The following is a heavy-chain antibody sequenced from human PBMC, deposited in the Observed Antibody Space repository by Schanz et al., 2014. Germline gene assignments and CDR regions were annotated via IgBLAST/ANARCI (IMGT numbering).Heavy chain of an antibody. D-gene: IGHD6-19*01. J-gene: IGHJ4*02. Sequence: EVQLVESGGGLVQPGGSLRLSCAASGFSVSSTFLPFFRPSPGKGLEWVSLIYSGGDTNYAGSVKGRFTISRDGSKNTLYLQMNSLRAEDTAVYYCARKTDSSGTGDYWGQGTLVTVSS. CDR3: ARKTDSSGTGDY. V-gene: IGHV3-66*01. CDR2: IYSGGDT. CDR1: GFSVSSTF.